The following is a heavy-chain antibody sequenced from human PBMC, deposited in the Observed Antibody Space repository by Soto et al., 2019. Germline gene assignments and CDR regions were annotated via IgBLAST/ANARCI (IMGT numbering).Heavy chain of an antibody. CDR1: GFSLSTSGMC. CDR3: AGSDGDYDAFDI. J-gene: IGHJ3*02. Sequence: SGPTLVNPTQTLTLTCTFSGFSLSTSGMCVSWIRQPPGKALEWLARIDWDDDKYYSTSLKTRLTISKDTSKNQVVLTMTNMVPVDTATYYCAGSDGDYDAFDIWGQGTMVTVSS. V-gene: IGHV2-70*11. CDR2: IDWDDDK. D-gene: IGHD4-17*01.